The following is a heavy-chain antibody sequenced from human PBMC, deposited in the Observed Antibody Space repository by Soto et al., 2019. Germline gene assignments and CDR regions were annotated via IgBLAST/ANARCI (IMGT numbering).Heavy chain of an antibody. J-gene: IGHJ6*02. D-gene: IGHD1-1*01. CDR2: IRSKANSYAT. Sequence: GGSLRLSCAASGFTFSGSAMHWVRQASGKGLEWVGRIRSKANSYATAYAASVKGRFTISRDDSKNTAYLQMNSLKIEDTAVYYCTRREVLDDGMDVWGQGTTVTVSS. V-gene: IGHV3-73*01. CDR1: GFTFSGSA. CDR3: TRREVLDDGMDV.